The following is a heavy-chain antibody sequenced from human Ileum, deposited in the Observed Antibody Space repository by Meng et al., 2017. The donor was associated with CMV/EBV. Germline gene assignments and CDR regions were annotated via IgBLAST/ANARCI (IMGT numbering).Heavy chain of an antibody. J-gene: IGHJ6*02. CDR2: ISAYDGNT. CDR3: ARGQYYPYYDFMDV. CDR1: GYSFTSYG. D-gene: IGHD3-16*01. Sequence: ASVKVSCKASGYSFTSYGINWVRQAPGQGLEWMGWISAYDGNTKSAQKFQGRVTVTTDTSTNTAYMELRSLRSDDTAVYYCARGQYYPYYDFMDVWGQGTTVTVSS. V-gene: IGHV1-18*01.